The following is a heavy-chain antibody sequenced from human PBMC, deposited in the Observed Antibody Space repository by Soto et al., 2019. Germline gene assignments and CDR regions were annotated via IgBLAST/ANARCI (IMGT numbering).Heavy chain of an antibody. V-gene: IGHV3-23*01. CDR3: AKGRGSTSPEY. CDR1: GFTFSSYA. D-gene: IGHD2-2*01. J-gene: IGHJ4*02. CDR2: ISGSGGST. Sequence: EVQLLESGGGLVQPGGSLRLSCAASGFTFSSYAMNWVRQAPGKGLEWVSAISGSGGSTNYADSVKGRFTISRDNSKNTLYLQMNSLRAADTAVYYCAKGRGSTSPEYWGQGTLVTVSS.